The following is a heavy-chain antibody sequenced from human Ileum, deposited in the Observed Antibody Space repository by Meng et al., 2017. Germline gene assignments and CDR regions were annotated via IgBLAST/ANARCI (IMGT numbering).Heavy chain of an antibody. CDR3: ASLGSFDI. J-gene: IGHJ3*02. CDR2: IYLGKT. D-gene: IGHD3-10*01. Sequence: SETLSLTCTVSGGSISSGSYYWNWIRQPAGKGLEWIGRIYLGKTDYNPSLKSRVTISVDTSRNQFSLKLSSVTAADTAVYYCASLGSFDIWGQGTMVTVSS. V-gene: IGHV4-61*02. CDR1: GGSISSGSYY.